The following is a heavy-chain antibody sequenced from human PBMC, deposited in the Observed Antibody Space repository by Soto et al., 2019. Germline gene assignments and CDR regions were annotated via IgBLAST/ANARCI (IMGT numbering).Heavy chain of an antibody. J-gene: IGHJ4*02. CDR2: INPFDGSR. CDR1: GYIFTSYD. D-gene: IGHD3-10*01. V-gene: IGHV1-46*03. Sequence: QVQLVQSGAEVKKPGASVKVSCKASGYIFTSYDIHWVRQAPGQGLEWMGWINPFDGSRMFAQSFQGRVTMTRDTSTSTVYMEVSSLRSEDTAVYYCSRVDPGETSPFDHWGQGTLVTVSS. CDR3: SRVDPGETSPFDH.